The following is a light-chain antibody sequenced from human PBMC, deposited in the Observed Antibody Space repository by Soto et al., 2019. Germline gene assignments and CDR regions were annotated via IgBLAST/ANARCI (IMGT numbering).Light chain of an antibody. J-gene: IGKJ1*01. Sequence: EIVMTQSPATLSVSPGERVTLSCRASQSVGSSLAWSQQKPGQAPRLLIYGASTRATGVPARFSGSGSGTEFTLTISSLESEVFAFYFCQQYNSLPQTFGQGPNLDIK. CDR3: QQYNSLPQT. V-gene: IGKV3-15*01. CDR2: GAS. CDR1: QSVGSS.